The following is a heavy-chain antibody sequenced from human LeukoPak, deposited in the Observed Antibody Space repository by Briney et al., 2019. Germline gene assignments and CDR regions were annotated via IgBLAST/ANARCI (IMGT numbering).Heavy chain of an antibody. CDR2: ISSSGDTI. V-gene: IGHV3-48*03. CDR3: AKDLSDRGVDY. D-gene: IGHD3-22*01. J-gene: IGHJ4*02. Sequence: RPGGSLRLSCAASGFIFRSYEMNWVRQAPGKGLEWVSYISSSGDTIYYADSVKGRFTISRDNAKNSLYLQMNSLRAEDTAVYYCAKDLSDRGVDYWGQGTLVTVSS. CDR1: GFIFRSYE.